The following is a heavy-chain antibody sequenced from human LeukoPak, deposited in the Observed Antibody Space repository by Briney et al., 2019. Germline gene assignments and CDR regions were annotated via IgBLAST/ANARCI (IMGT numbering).Heavy chain of an antibody. CDR3: ARGGYGDYLLSAFDI. CDR2: IYSGGRT. D-gene: IGHD4-17*01. Sequence: GGSLRLSCAASGFTVSSNYMSWVRQAPGKGLEGVSVIYSGGRTYYADSVKGRFTIFRDNSKNTLYLQMNSLRAEDAAVYYCARGGYGDYLLSAFDIWGQGTIVTVSS. CDR1: GFTVSSNY. J-gene: IGHJ3*02. V-gene: IGHV3-66*01.